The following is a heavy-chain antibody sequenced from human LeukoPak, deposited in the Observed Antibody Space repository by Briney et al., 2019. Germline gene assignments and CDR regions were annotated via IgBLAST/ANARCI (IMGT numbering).Heavy chain of an antibody. J-gene: IGHJ6*03. CDR2: IYYSGST. D-gene: IGHD3-3*01. V-gene: IGHV4-39*01. CDR1: GGSISSSSYY. Sequence: SETLSLTCTVSGGSISSSSYYWGWTRQPPGKRLEWIGSIYYSGSTYYNPSLKSRVTISVDTSKNQFSLKLSSVTAADTAVYYCASPYYDFWSGHQNFYYYYMDVWGKGTTVTVSS. CDR3: ASPYYDFWSGHQNFYYYYMDV.